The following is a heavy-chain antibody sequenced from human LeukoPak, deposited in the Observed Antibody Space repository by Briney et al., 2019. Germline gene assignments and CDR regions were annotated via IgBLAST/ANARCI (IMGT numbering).Heavy chain of an antibody. Sequence: PSETLSLTCTVSGGSISSYYWSWIRQPPGKGLEWIGYIYYSGSTNYNPSLKSRVTISVDTSKSQFSLKLSSVTAADTAVYYCARHYYDSSGYYYGMGAFDIWGQGTMVTVSS. CDR1: GGSISSYY. D-gene: IGHD3-22*01. CDR3: ARHYYDSSGYYYGMGAFDI. V-gene: IGHV4-59*01. CDR2: IYYSGST. J-gene: IGHJ3*02.